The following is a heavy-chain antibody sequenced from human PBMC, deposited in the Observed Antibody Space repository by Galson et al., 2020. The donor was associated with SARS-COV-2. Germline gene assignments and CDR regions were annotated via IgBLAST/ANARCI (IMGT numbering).Heavy chain of an antibody. Sequence: DSVKVSCQASGYTFNIYAITWVRQAPGQGLEWLGSVSGYNGNTNYAQKFQDRITMTRDTSTSTAYMELRSLRSDDTAIYYCTRDSSYASTPGGFDTWGHGTLVTFSS. CDR1: GYTFNIYA. V-gene: IGHV1-18*01. CDR2: VSGYNGNT. CDR3: TRDSSYASTPGGFDT. J-gene: IGHJ4*03. D-gene: IGHD3-16*01.